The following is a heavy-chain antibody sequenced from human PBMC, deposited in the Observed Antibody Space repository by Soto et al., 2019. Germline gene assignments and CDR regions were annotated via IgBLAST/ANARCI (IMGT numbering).Heavy chain of an antibody. J-gene: IGHJ4*02. V-gene: IGHV1-18*01. D-gene: IGHD6-13*01. Sequence: GASVKVSCKASGYTFTIYGISGVLQSPGQGLEWMGWISAYNGNTNYAQKLQGRVTMTTDTSTSTAYMELRSLRSDDTAVYYCAITAAGTHYFYFDYWGQGTLVTVSS. CDR1: GYTFTIYG. CDR3: AITAAGTHYFYFDY. CDR2: ISAYNGNT.